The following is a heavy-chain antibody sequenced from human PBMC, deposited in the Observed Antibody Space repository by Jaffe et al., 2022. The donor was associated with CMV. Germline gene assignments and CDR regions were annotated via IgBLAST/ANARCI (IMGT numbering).Heavy chain of an antibody. V-gene: IGHV4-59*08. CDR1: GGSISNHY. CDR2: IYYIGST. Sequence: QVQLQESGPGLVKPSETLSLTCTVSGGSISNHYWSWIRQPPGKGLEWIGYIYYIGSTGYNPSLKSRVTISVDTSKNQFSLKLSSVAAADTAVYYCARHSRGASGYCSENSCYFTRYYMDVWGKGTTVTVSS. J-gene: IGHJ6*03. D-gene: IGHD2-15*01. CDR3: ARHSRGASGYCSENSCYFTRYYMDV.